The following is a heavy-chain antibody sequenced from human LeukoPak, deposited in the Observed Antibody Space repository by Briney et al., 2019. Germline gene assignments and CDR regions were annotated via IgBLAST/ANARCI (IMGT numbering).Heavy chain of an antibody. Sequence: TSETLSLTCTVSGGSISSGDYYWSWIRQPPGKGLEWIGYIYYSGSTYYNPSLKSRVTISVDTSKNQFSLKLSSVTAADTAVYYCAGGSWYLNWFDPWGQGTLVTVSS. D-gene: IGHD6-13*01. CDR1: GGSISSGDYY. J-gene: IGHJ5*02. V-gene: IGHV4-30-4*01. CDR3: AGGSWYLNWFDP. CDR2: IYYSGST.